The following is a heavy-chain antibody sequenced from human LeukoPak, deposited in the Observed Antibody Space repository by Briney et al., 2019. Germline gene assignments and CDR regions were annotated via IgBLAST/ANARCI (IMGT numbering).Heavy chain of an antibody. CDR1: EFTFRSYS. CDR3: ARDRSGYIDRPIDY. CDR2: ISSSGSTK. V-gene: IGHV3-48*03. D-gene: IGHD5-12*01. J-gene: IGHJ4*02. Sequence: PGGSLRLSCAGSEFTFRSYSMHWVRQAPGKGLEWVSYISSSGSTKYYADSVKGRFTISRDNAKNSLYLQMNSLRAEDTAVYYCARDRSGYIDRPIDYWGQGALVTVSS.